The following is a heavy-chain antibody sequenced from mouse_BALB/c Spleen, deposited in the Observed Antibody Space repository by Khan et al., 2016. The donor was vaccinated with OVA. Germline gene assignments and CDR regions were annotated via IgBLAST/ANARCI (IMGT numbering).Heavy chain of an antibody. Sequence: EVQLVESGGDLVKPGGSLKLSCAASGFTFSTYGMSWVRQTPDKRLEWVATVSTGGGYTYYPDSVKGRFTISRDNAKNTLYLKMSSLKSEDTAMFYCARLAYYYGSEGFAYWGQGTLVTVSA. CDR3: ARLAYYYGSEGFAY. D-gene: IGHD1-1*01. CDR2: VSTGGGYT. CDR1: GFTFSTYG. V-gene: IGHV5-6*01. J-gene: IGHJ3*01.